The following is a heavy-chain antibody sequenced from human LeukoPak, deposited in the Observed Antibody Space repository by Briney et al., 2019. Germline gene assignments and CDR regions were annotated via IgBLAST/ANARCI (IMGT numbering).Heavy chain of an antibody. Sequence: ASMKVSCKASGYTFTSYGISWVRQAPGQGLEWMGWISAYNGNTNYAQKLQGRVTMTTGTSTSTAYMELRSLRSDDTAVYYCARDRVEMATIPSDYWGQGTLVTVSS. CDR1: GYTFTSYG. D-gene: IGHD5-24*01. CDR3: ARDRVEMATIPSDY. J-gene: IGHJ4*02. V-gene: IGHV1-18*01. CDR2: ISAYNGNT.